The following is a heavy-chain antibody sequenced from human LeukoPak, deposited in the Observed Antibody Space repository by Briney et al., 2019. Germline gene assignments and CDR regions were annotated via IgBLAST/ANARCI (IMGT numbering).Heavy chain of an antibody. J-gene: IGHJ6*03. CDR2: ISAYNGNT. Sequence: ASVKVSCKASGYSFTSYGISWVRQAPGQGLEWMGWISAYNGNTNYAQNLQGRVTMTTDTSTSTAYMELGSLTSDNTAVYYCAREMATYYYYYMDVWGKGTTVTVSS. V-gene: IGHV1-18*01. D-gene: IGHD5-24*01. CDR1: GYSFTSYG. CDR3: AREMATYYYYYMDV.